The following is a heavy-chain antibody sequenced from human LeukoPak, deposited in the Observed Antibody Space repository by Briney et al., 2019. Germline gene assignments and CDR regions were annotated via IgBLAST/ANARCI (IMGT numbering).Heavy chain of an antibody. D-gene: IGHD2-8*01. V-gene: IGHV3-21*01. Sequence: PGGSLRLSCAASGFTFSSYSMNWVRQAPGKGLEWVSSISSSSSYIYYADSVKGRFTISRDNAKNSLYLQMNSLRAEDTAVYYCARRCPSSKGGLSFDYWGQGTLVTVSS. CDR1: GFTFSSYS. J-gene: IGHJ4*02. CDR2: ISSSSSYI. CDR3: ARRCPSSKGGLSFDY.